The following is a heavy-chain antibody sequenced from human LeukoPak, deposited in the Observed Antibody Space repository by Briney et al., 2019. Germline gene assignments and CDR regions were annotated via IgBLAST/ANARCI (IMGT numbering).Heavy chain of an antibody. D-gene: IGHD3-16*01. CDR1: GYTFTGYY. V-gene: IGHV1-2*02. CDR2: INPNSGGT. J-gene: IGHJ4*02. Sequence: ASVEVSCNASGYTFTGYYMHWVRQAPGQGLEWMGWINPNSGGTNYAQKFQGRVTMTRDTSISTAYMELRSLRSEDTAVYYCARVGTSGSPDYWGQGTLVTVSS. CDR3: ARVGTSGSPDY.